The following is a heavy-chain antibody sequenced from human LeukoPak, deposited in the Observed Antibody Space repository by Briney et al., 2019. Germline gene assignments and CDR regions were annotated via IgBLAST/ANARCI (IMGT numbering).Heavy chain of an antibody. CDR1: GGSISSYY. Sequence: SETLSLTCTVSGGSISSYYWSWIRQPAGKGLEWIGRIYTSGSTNYNPSLKSRVTMSVDTSKNQFSLKLSSVTAADTAVYYCARDSQVGATYYYYYYMDVWGKGTTVTVSS. CDR3: ARDSQVGATYYYYYYMDV. J-gene: IGHJ6*03. V-gene: IGHV4-4*07. CDR2: IYTSGST. D-gene: IGHD1-26*01.